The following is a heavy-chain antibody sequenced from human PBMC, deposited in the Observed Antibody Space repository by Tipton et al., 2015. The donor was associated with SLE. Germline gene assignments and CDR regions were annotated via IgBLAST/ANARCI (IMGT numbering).Heavy chain of an antibody. Sequence: LRLSCAVYGGSFSGYYWSWIRQPPGKGLEWIGYMYDSGSTTYNPSLKSRVTISVDASKNQFSLNLSSVTAADTAVYYCARGAYFYYDMDVWGQGTTVIVSS. D-gene: IGHD3-16*01. V-gene: IGHV4-59*01. CDR3: ARGAYFYYDMDV. J-gene: IGHJ6*02. CDR2: MYDSGST. CDR1: GGSFSGYY.